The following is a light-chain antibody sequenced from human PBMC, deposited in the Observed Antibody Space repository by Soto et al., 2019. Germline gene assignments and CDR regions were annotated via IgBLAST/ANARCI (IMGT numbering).Light chain of an antibody. CDR3: HKYGELAIT. CDR1: QSIRSIY. J-gene: IGKJ5*01. CDR2: GTS. V-gene: IGKV3-20*01. Sequence: EIVLTQSPGTLSLSPGERATLSCRASQSIRSIYLAWYQQKAGQAPRLVIYGTSSRATRIPDRFSGSGSGTDLTITISRLEPEDGEVYYCHKYGELAITFGQGTRLEIK.